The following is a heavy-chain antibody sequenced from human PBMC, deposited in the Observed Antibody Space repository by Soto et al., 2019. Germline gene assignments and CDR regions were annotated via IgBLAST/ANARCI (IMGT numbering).Heavy chain of an antibody. CDR1: EIIFSGYG. CDR2: IRFDGSNI. D-gene: IGHD1-26*01. J-gene: IGHJ4*02. CDR3: ARDGVGGTVFSGYLDY. Sequence: GSLRLSCAVSEIIFSGYGMHWVRQAPGKGLEWMAVIRFDGSNIHYADSVKGRFTISRDNSKNTLYLQMDSLRAEDTAVYYCARDGVGGTVFSGYLDYWGQGA. V-gene: IGHV3-33*01.